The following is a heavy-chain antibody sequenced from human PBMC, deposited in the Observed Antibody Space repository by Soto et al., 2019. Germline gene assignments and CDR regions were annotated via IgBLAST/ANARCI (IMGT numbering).Heavy chain of an antibody. CDR3: ARGSFDWLGDYGMEV. CDR2: IYYSGST. D-gene: IGHD3-9*01. CDR1: GGSISSGGYY. V-gene: IGHV4-31*01. J-gene: IGHJ6*02. Sequence: QVQLQESGPGLVKPSQTLSLTCTVSGGSISSGGYYWSWIRQHPGKGLEWIGYIYYSGSTYYNPSLKSLVTISVDTSKNQFSLNLSSVTAADTAVYYCARGSFDWLGDYGMEVWGQGTTVTVSS.